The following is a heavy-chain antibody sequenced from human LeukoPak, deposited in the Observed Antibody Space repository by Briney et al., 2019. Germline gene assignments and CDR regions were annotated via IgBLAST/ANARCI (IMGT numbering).Heavy chain of an antibody. CDR2: IYYSGST. V-gene: IGHV4-61*01. Sequence: SETLSLTCTVSGGSVSSGSYYWSWIRQPPGKGLEWIGYIYYSGSTNYNPSLKSRVTISVDTSKNQFSLKLSSVTAADTAVYYCARDSGSYSDYWGQGTLVTVSS. CDR1: GGSVSSGSYY. D-gene: IGHD1-26*01. J-gene: IGHJ4*02. CDR3: ARDSGSYSDY.